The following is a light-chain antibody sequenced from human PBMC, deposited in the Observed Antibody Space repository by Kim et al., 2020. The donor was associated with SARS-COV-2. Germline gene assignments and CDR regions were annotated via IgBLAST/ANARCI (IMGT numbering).Light chain of an antibody. V-gene: IGKV1-5*03. CDR1: QNTNTW. Sequence: DFQMTQSPSTLSASVGDRVTITCRTSQNTNTWLAWYQQKPGRAPRLLIYRASFLEPGVSSRFSGSGSGTVFTLTISSLQPDDSATYYCHQYNSYPYPFGQGTKLEI. J-gene: IGKJ2*01. CDR2: RAS. CDR3: HQYNSYPYP.